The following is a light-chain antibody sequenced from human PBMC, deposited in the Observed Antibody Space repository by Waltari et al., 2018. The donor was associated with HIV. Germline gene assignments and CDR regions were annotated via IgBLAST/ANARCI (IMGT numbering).Light chain of an antibody. CDR2: HDT. CDR1: KLGNQY. CDR3: QAWDSTTLV. V-gene: IGLV3-1*01. J-gene: IGLJ2*01. Sequence: SYDVPQPLSVSVSPGQTATLTCAGAKLGNQYTSWSQQKAGQSPVLVIYHDTQRPSDIPERFSGSNSGHTATLTISGTQPIDEADYYCQAWDSTTLVFGGGTKLTVL.